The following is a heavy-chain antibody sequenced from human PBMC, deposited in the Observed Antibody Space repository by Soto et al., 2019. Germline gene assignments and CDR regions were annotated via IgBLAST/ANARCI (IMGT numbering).Heavy chain of an antibody. CDR3: ATWRGGYTYGLDH. J-gene: IGHJ4*02. D-gene: IGHD5-18*01. CDR1: GFTVSSQW. CDR2: ILNDGTTT. Sequence: GGSLRLACTASGFTVSSQWLHWVRQAPGKGLMWISRILNDGTTTNYADSVKGRFTVSRDNAKKTMSLQMNNLRAEDTAVYYCATWRGGYTYGLDHWGQGTPVTLSS. V-gene: IGHV3-74*01.